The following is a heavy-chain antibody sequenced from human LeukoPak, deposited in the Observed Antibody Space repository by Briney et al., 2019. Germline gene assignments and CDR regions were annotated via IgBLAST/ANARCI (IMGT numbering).Heavy chain of an antibody. D-gene: IGHD2-8*01. CDR2: IIPIFGTA. J-gene: IGHJ2*01. V-gene: IGHV1-69*06. Sequence: GASVKVSCKASGGTFSSYAISWVRQAPGQGLEWMGGIIPIFGTANYAQKFQGRVTITADKSTSTAYMELSSLRSEDTAVYYCARVGGVHIVLMGTNWYFDLWGRGTLVTVSS. CDR1: GGTFSSYA. CDR3: ARVGGVHIVLMGTNWYFDL.